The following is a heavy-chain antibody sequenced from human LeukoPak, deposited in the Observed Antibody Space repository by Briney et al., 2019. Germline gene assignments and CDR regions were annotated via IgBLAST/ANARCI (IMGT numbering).Heavy chain of an antibody. D-gene: IGHD6-19*01. Sequence: SETLSLTCTVSGGSISSYYWSRIRQPPGKGLEWIGYNYYSGSTNYNPSLKSRVTISVDTSKNQFSLKLSSVSAADTAVYYCARGSGRDWFDPWGQGTLVTVSS. CDR1: GGSISSYY. CDR2: NYYSGST. V-gene: IGHV4-59*08. CDR3: ARGSGRDWFDP. J-gene: IGHJ5*02.